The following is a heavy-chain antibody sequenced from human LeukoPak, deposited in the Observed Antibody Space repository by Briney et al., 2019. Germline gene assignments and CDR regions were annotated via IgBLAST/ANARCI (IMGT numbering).Heavy chain of an antibody. CDR1: GYTFPSYG. Sequence: ASVKVSCKASGYTFPSYGISWVRQAPGQGLEWMGWISAYNGNTNYAQKLQGRVTMTTDTSTSTAYMELRSLRSDDTAVYYCARQRGTIVVVPAAPQPPLDYWGQGTLVTVSS. CDR2: ISAYNGNT. J-gene: IGHJ4*02. CDR3: ARQRGTIVVVPAAPQPPLDY. V-gene: IGHV1-18*04. D-gene: IGHD2-2*01.